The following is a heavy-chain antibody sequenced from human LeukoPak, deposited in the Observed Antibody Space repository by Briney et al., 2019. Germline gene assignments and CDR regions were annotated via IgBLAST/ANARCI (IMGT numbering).Heavy chain of an antibody. V-gene: IGHV4-59*08. Sequence: PSETLSLTCTVSGASIRSYYWSWIRQPPGKGLEWIGYIYYSGSTNSNPSLKSRVTISVDKVKNQFSLKLSSVTAADTALYYCARHLTDCSSTTCYLGPYGMDVWGQGTTVTVSS. CDR3: ARHLTDCSSTTCYLGPYGMDV. CDR2: IYYSGST. CDR1: GASIRSYY. D-gene: IGHD2-2*01. J-gene: IGHJ6*02.